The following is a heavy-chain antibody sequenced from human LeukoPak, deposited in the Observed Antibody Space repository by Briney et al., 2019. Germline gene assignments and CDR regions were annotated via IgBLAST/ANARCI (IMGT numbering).Heavy chain of an antibody. J-gene: IGHJ5*02. V-gene: IGHV1-2*02. CDR3: ARVLRFLEWQRGENWFDP. CDR2: INPNTGDT. Sequence: ASVKVSCKASGYTFTDYYIHWVRQAPGQGLEWMGWINPNTGDTNYAQNFQGRVTMTRDTSISTAYIELSRLRSEDTAVYYCARVLRFLEWQRGENWFDPWGQGTLVTVS. D-gene: IGHD3-3*01. CDR1: GYTFTDYY.